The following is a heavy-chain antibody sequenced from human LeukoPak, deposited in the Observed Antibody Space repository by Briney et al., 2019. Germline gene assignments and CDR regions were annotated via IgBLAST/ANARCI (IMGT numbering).Heavy chain of an antibody. J-gene: IGHJ3*02. Sequence: ASLKVSCKASGYTFTDDYIHWVRQAPGQGLEWMGWINVNSGGTNYAQKFYARVTMTRDTSISTAYMELSRLRSDDTAVFYCAREFADGFDIWGQGTLVTVSS. V-gene: IGHV1-2*02. CDR3: AREFADGFDI. CDR1: GYTFTDDY. CDR2: INVNSGGT.